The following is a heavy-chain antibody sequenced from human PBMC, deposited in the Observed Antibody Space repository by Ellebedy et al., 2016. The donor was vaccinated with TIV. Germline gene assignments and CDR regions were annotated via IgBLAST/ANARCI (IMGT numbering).Heavy chain of an antibody. V-gene: IGHV1-2*04. D-gene: IGHD3-10*01. Sequence: ASVKVSCXASGYTFTGYYMHWVRQAPGQGLEWMGWINPNSGGTNYAQKFQGWVTMTRDTSISTAYMELSRLRSDDTAVYYCARGITMVRESPGGYWGQGTLVTVSS. CDR1: GYTFTGYY. CDR2: INPNSGGT. CDR3: ARGITMVRESPGGY. J-gene: IGHJ4*02.